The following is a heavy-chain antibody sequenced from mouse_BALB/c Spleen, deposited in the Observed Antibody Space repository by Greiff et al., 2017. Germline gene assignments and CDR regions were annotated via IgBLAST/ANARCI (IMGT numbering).Heavy chain of an antibody. CDR1: GFTFSSYA. CDR2: ISSGGST. J-gene: IGHJ1*01. Sequence: EVHLVESGGGLVKPGGSLKLSCAASGFTFSSYAMSWVRQTPEKRLEWVASISSGGSTYYPDSVKGRFTISRDNARNILYLQMSSLRSEDTAMYYCARGGVLRLGGYFDVWGAGTTVTVSS. D-gene: IGHD1-2*01. V-gene: IGHV5-6-5*01. CDR3: ARGGVLRLGGYFDV.